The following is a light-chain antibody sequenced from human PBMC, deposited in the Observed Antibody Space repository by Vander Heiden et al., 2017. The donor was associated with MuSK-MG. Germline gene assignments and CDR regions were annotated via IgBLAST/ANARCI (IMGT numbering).Light chain of an antibody. CDR1: QHVGDC. V-gene: IGKV3-11*01. Sequence: EVVLTQSPRTLSSSPGETATLSCRASQHVGDCLAWYKQKPGQAPRLLISGASKRAPDIPGRFSGYGSGTDFTLTIRNLESEDFALYFCQQGYSRPLSFGGGTNVDSK. J-gene: IGKJ4*01. CDR3: QQGYSRPLS. CDR2: GAS.